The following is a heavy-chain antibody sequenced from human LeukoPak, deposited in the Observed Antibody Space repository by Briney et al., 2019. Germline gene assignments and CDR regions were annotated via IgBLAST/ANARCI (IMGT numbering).Heavy chain of an antibody. D-gene: IGHD3-3*01. V-gene: IGHV3-15*01. CDR3: TKDEWS. Sequence: VGCLRLSCAVSGFTFSAAGMSWVRQAPGKGLEWIGWSKSKTEGGTIDYGAPGSGRFTISRGDSKNTQYLQIRSLQQADTAVYYWTKDEWSWGQGIMVTVSS. J-gene: IGHJ5*01. CDR1: GFTFSAAG. CDR2: SKSKTEGGTI.